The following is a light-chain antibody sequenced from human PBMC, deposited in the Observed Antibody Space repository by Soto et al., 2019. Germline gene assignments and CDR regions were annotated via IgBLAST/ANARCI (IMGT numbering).Light chain of an antibody. J-gene: IGLJ2*01. CDR1: SSNIGNNY. V-gene: IGLV1-51*01. CDR2: DNN. Sequence: QSVLTQPPSVSAAPGQKVTISCSGSSSNIGNNYVSWYQQLPGTAPKLLIYDNNTRPSGIPDRFSGSKSGTSATLGITGLQNGDEADYYCGTWDSSLSAVVFGGGTKLTVL. CDR3: GTWDSSLSAVV.